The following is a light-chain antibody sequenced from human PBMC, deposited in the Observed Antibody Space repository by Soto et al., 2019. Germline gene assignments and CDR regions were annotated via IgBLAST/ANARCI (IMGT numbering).Light chain of an antibody. CDR2: AAS. V-gene: IGKV1-27*01. CDR1: QGISNY. Sequence: EIQMTQSPASMSASVGDRVTITCRASQGISNYLAWYQQKPGKVPKLLIYAASTLQSGVPSRFSGSGSGTDFTLHIISLQPEDVATYYCQKYNSAHVTFGQGTKVEIK. CDR3: QKYNSAHVT. J-gene: IGKJ1*01.